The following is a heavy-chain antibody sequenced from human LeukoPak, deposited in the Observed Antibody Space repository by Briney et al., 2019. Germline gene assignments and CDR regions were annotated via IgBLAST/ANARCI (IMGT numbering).Heavy chain of an antibody. D-gene: IGHD1-26*01. CDR2: TNTDGSEK. Sequence: GGSLRLSCAASEFTFSNFWMSWVRQAPGKGLEWVANTNTDGSEKYYVDSVKGRVTISRDNAMNFLYLQLNSLRVDDAAVYYCARDSGSCRGCAFDIWGQGTVVTVSS. J-gene: IGHJ3*02. CDR3: ARDSGSCRGCAFDI. CDR1: EFTFSNFW. V-gene: IGHV3-7*01.